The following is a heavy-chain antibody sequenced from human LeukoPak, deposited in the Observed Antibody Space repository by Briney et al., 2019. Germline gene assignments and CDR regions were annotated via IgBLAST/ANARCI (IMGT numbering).Heavy chain of an antibody. J-gene: IGHJ4*02. Sequence: GGSLRLSCPASGFIFSTYWMSWVRQTPEKGLEFVANIDQGGSVRNYMDSMKGRCTISRDNAKKSLYLEINSLRADDTAVYYCARDPESSSFDLWGRGALVTVSS. CDR1: GFIFSTYW. CDR3: ARDPESSSFDL. V-gene: IGHV3-7*01. D-gene: IGHD6-13*01. CDR2: IDQGGSVR.